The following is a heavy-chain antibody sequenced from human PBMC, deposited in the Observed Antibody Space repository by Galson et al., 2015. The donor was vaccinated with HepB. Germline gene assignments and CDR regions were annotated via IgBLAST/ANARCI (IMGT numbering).Heavy chain of an antibody. J-gene: IGHJ4*02. D-gene: IGHD6-25*01. Sequence: SLRLSCAASGFTITDYAMAWVRQAPGKGLEWVSSISGSGNNTYYADSVKGRFTISRDNSKNMAYLQMNGLRAEDTALYYCAKRVGSAWRFANWGQGTLVTVSP. CDR1: GFTITDYA. V-gene: IGHV3-23*01. CDR2: ISGSGNNT. CDR3: AKRVGSAWRFAN.